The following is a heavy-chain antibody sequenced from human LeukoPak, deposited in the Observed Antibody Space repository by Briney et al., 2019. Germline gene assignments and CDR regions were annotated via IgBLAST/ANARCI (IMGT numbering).Heavy chain of an antibody. J-gene: IGHJ6*02. CDR3: ARGRDSSGWYYYYGMDV. V-gene: IGHV4-34*01. CDR1: GGSFSGYY. Sequence: SETLSLTCAVYGGSFSGYYWSWIRQPPGKGLEWIGEINHSGSTNYNPSLKSRVTISVDTSKNQFSLKLSSVTAADTAVYYCARGRDSSGWYYYYGMDVWGQGTMVTVSS. D-gene: IGHD6-25*01. CDR2: INHSGST.